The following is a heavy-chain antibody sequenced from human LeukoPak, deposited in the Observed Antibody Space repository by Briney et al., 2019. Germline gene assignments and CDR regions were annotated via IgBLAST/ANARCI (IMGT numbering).Heavy chain of an antibody. Sequence: ASVKVSFKASGYTFTGYYMHWVRQAPGQGLEWMGWINPNSGCTNYAQKFQGRVTMTRDTSISTAYMELSRLRSDDTAVYYCARDLGGYCSGGSCYPTSIDYWGQGTLVTVSS. D-gene: IGHD2-15*01. CDR2: INPNSGCT. CDR1: GYTFTGYY. J-gene: IGHJ4*02. V-gene: IGHV1-2*02. CDR3: ARDLGGYCSGGSCYPTSIDY.